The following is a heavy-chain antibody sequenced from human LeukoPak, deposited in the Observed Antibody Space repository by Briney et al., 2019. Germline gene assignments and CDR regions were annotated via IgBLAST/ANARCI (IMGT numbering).Heavy chain of an antibody. CDR2: IYYSGST. D-gene: IGHD3-9*01. Sequence: PSETLSLTCTVSGGSISSGGYYWSWIRQHPGKGLEWIGYIYYSGSTYYNPSLKSRVTISVDTSKNQFSLKLSSVTAADTAVYYCARSPDYDILTHGQSAYYYYGMDVWGQGTTVTVSS. V-gene: IGHV4-31*03. CDR1: GGSISSGGYY. J-gene: IGHJ6*02. CDR3: ARSPDYDILTHGQSAYYYYGMDV.